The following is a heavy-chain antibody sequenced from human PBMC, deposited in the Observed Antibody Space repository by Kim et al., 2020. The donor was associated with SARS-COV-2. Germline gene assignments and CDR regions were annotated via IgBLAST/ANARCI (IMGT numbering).Heavy chain of an antibody. D-gene: IGHD3-10*01. CDR1: GGSFSGYY. CDR2: INHSGST. J-gene: IGHJ4*02. V-gene: IGHV4-34*01. CDR3: ARGLKWYYGSGSYYLY. Sequence: SETLSLTCAVYGGSFSGYYWSWIRQPPGKGLEWIGEINHSGSTNYNPSLKSRVTISVDTSKNQFSLKLSSVTAADTAVYYCARGLKWYYGSGSYYLYWGQGTLVTVSS.